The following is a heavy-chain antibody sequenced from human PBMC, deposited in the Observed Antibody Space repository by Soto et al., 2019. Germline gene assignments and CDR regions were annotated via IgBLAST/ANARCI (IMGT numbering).Heavy chain of an antibody. CDR2: ISYDGSNK. CDR1: GFTFSSYG. CDR3: AKDLGDSKSPFDY. V-gene: IGHV3-30*18. Sequence: PGGSLRLSCAASGFTFSSYGMHWVRQAPGKGLEWVAVISYDGSNKYYVDSVKGRFTISRDNSKNTLYPQMNSLTAEDTAVYYCAKDLGDSKSPFDYWGQGTPVTVSS. J-gene: IGHJ4*02. D-gene: IGHD2-21*01.